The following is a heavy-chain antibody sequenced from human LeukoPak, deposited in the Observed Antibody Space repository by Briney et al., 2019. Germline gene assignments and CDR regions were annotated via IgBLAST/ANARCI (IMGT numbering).Heavy chain of an antibody. Sequence: ASVKVSCKASGYTFTNYAMHWVRLAPGQRLEWMGWINAGIGNTKYSQKFQGRLTITRDTSASTVYMELSSLRSEDTGVYYCARWALAVAALYWYFDLWGRGTLVTVSS. J-gene: IGHJ2*01. CDR1: GYTFTNYA. V-gene: IGHV1-3*01. D-gene: IGHD6-19*01. CDR3: ARWALAVAALYWYFDL. CDR2: INAGIGNT.